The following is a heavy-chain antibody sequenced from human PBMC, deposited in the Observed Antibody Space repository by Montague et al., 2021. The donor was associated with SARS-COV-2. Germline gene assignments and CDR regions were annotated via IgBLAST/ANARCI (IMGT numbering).Heavy chain of an antibody. D-gene: IGHD3-10*01. CDR3: ARLESTRGVIIRGAFHI. CDR1: GDSINNSRYY. Sequence: SETLSLTCSVSGDSINNSRYYWGWIRQPPGKGLEWIGTIYYSGSAYCNPSLKSRVTISVDTSKDQFSLKLNSVTATDTAVYYCARLESTRGVIIRGAFHIWGQGTKVTVSS. V-gene: IGHV4-39*01. CDR2: IYYSGSA. J-gene: IGHJ3*02.